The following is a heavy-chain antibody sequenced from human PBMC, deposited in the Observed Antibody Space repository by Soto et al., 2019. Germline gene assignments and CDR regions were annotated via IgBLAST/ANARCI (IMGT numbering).Heavy chain of an antibody. J-gene: IGHJ6*02. Sequence: GGSLRLSCTASGFTFGDYAMSWFRQAPGKGLEWVGFIRSKAYGGTTEYAASVKGRFTISRDDSKSIAYLQMNSLKTEDTAVYYCTRDAPWGVATPLGDYYYYGMDVWGQGTTVTVSS. D-gene: IGHD5-12*01. CDR1: GFTFGDYA. CDR3: TRDAPWGVATPLGDYYYYGMDV. CDR2: IRSKAYGGTT. V-gene: IGHV3-49*03.